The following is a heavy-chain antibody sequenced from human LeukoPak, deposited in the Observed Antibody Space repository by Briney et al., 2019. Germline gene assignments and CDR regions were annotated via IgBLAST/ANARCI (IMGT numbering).Heavy chain of an antibody. D-gene: IGHD2-21*01. V-gene: IGHV3-23*01. Sequence: GGSLRLSCATSGFPFETNAMSWVRQAPGKGLEWVATIGNTETFYADSVTGRFTISRDNSKNTVNLQMNRLRVEDTAIYYCAKDWLQFNRVFDCFDSWGQGNLVTVSS. CDR3: AKDWLQFNRVFDCFDS. J-gene: IGHJ4*02. CDR1: GFPFETNA. CDR2: IGNTET.